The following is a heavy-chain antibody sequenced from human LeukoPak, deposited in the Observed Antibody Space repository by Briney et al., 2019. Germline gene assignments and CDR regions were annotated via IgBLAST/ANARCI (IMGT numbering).Heavy chain of an antibody. CDR2: IYPGDSDT. Sequence: LGESLKISCQGSGYSFSNYWIAWVRQMPGKGPEWMGIIYPGDSDTRYSPSFQGQVTISADKSISTAYLQWSSLKASDAAMYYCSSRVAGSTWGQGTLVTVSS. CDR1: GYSFSNYW. V-gene: IGHV5-51*01. CDR3: SSRVAGST. J-gene: IGHJ5*02. D-gene: IGHD6-19*01.